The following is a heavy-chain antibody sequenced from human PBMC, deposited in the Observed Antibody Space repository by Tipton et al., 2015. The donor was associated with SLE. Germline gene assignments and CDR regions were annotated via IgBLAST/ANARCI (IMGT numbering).Heavy chain of an antibody. V-gene: IGHV4-59*01. CDR2: IYYSGST. Sequence: TLSLTCTVSGGSISTYYWSWIRQPPGKGLEWIGYIYYSGSTNYNPSLKSRVTISVDPSKNQFSLKLSSVTPADTAVYYCARDGCTNGVCSYWYFDLWGRGTLVTVSS. D-gene: IGHD2-8*01. CDR3: ARDGCTNGVCSYWYFDL. J-gene: IGHJ2*01. CDR1: GGSISTYY.